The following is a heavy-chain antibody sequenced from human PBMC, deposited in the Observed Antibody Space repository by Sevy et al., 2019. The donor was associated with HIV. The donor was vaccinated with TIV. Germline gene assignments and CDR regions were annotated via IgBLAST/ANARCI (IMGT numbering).Heavy chain of an antibody. J-gene: IGHJ4*02. V-gene: IGHV1-18*01. Sequence: VSVKVSCKATGYTFNIYGISWVRQAPGQGLEWMGWISPYTGNTNYAQKLQGRVTMTTDTSTSTAYMDLRSLRSDDTAVYYCARDRQEGYFDYWGQGTLVIVSS. CDR1: GYTFNIYG. CDR3: ARDRQEGYFDY. CDR2: ISPYTGNT.